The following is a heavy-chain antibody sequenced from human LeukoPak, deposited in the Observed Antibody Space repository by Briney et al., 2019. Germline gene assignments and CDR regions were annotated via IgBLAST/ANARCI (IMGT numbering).Heavy chain of an antibody. CDR1: GFTFDDYT. V-gene: IGHV3-43*01. CDR2: INRDSGST. J-gene: IGHJ2*01. Sequence: GGSLRLSCAASGFTFDDYTMHWVRQAPGKGLEWVSLINRDSGSTCYADSVKGRFTISRDNSKNSLYLQMNSLRTVDTALYYCAKESAAMGPFYFDLWGRGTLVTVSS. CDR3: AKESAAMGPFYFDL. D-gene: IGHD2-2*01.